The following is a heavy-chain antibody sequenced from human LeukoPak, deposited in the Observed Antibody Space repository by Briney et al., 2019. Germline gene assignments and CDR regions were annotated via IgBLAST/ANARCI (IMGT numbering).Heavy chain of an antibody. J-gene: IGHJ4*02. CDR3: ARRLRYYDSSGYNY. CDR1: SGSFSGYY. V-gene: IGHV4-34*01. D-gene: IGHD3-22*01. Sequence: SETLSLTCAVYSGSFSGYYWSWIRQPPGKGLEWIGEINHSGSTNYNPSLKSRVAISVDTSKNQFSLKLSSVTAADTAVYYCARRLRYYDSSGYNYWGQGTLVTVSS. CDR2: INHSGST.